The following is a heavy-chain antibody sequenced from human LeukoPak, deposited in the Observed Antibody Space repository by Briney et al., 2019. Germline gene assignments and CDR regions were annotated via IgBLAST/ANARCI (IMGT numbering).Heavy chain of an antibody. CDR1: GYSISSGYY. D-gene: IGHD1-14*01. V-gene: IGHV4-38-2*02. J-gene: IGHJ4*02. CDR3: AGGTRHFDY. Sequence: SETLSLTCTASGYSISSGYYWGWIRQPPGKGLEWIGSIYHSGSTYYNPSLKSRVTISVDTSKNQFSLKLSSVTAADTAVYYCAGGTRHFDYWGQGTLVTVSS. CDR2: IYHSGST.